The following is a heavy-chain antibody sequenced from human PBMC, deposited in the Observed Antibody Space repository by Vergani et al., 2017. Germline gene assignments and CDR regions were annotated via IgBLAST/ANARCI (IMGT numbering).Heavy chain of an antibody. V-gene: IGHV1-69*13. Sequence: QVQLVQSGAEVKKPGSSVKVSCKASGGTFSSYAISWVRQAPGQGLEWMGRIIPIFGTANYAQKFQGRVTITADESTSTAYMELSSLRSEDTAVYYCARDREVYYDILTGYYFPYYGMDVWGQGTTVTVS. CDR3: ARDREVYYDILTGYYFPYYGMDV. D-gene: IGHD3-9*01. CDR2: IIPIFGTA. J-gene: IGHJ6*02. CDR1: GGTFSSYA.